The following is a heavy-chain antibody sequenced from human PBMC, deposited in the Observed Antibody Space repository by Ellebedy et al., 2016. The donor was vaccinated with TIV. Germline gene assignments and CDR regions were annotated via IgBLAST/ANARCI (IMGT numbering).Heavy chain of an antibody. V-gene: IGHV1-18*04. Sequence: AASVKVSCKASGYTFTNYGSSWVRQAPGQGLERMGWISGYNGNTYSAQKLQGRVTMTTDTSTSTAYMELRSLRSDDTAVYYCARFVDGDYEDYWGQGALVTVSS. J-gene: IGHJ4*02. CDR2: ISGYNGNT. D-gene: IGHD4-17*01. CDR1: GYTFTNYG. CDR3: ARFVDGDYEDY.